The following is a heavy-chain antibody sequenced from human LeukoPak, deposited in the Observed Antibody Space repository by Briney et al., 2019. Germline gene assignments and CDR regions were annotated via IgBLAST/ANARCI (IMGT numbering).Heavy chain of an antibody. D-gene: IGHD5-12*01. Sequence: GGSLRLSCAASGFTASSNYMNWVRQAPGKGLEWVSVITSGGNTYYADSVKGRFTTSRDNSKNTLYVQMNSLRAEDTAIYYCARGRGYRDYDRPLDYWGQGTLVTVFS. CDR2: ITSGGNT. CDR1: GFTASSNY. J-gene: IGHJ4*02. CDR3: ARGRGYRDYDRPLDY. V-gene: IGHV3-53*01.